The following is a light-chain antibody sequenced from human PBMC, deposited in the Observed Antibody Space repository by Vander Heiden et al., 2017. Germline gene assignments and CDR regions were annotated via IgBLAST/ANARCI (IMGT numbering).Light chain of an antibody. Sequence: QSSLTQTRSVSGSPGQSFTISCTVTSSDGVGYNYVSWYQQLPVKAAEIMLDDVSKRTSGVPNRFSGSKSGNTTSLTISGLQAEDEADYYCCAYAGSYAMVFGRGTKLTVL. CDR2: DVS. J-gene: IGLJ2*01. V-gene: IGLV2-11*02. CDR3: CAYAGSYAMV. CDR1: SSDGVGYNY.